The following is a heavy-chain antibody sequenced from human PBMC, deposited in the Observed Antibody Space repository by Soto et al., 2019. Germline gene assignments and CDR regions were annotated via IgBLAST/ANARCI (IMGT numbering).Heavy chain of an antibody. Sequence: GSLKLSCSGSGFSFSYYSMHWVLQAPGKGLEYVSAINGNGGTTYYADSVKGRFSISKDNSKNTLYLQMSSLRAEDTAVYYCVKGASAYHYYGMDVWGQGTPVTVSS. CDR3: VKGASAYHYYGMDV. J-gene: IGHJ6*02. CDR2: INGNGGTT. V-gene: IGHV3-64D*06. CDR1: GFSFSYYS. D-gene: IGHD3-16*01.